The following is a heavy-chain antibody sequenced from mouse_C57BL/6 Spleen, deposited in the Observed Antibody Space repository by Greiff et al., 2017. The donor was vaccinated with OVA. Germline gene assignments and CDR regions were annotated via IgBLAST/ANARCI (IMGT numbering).Heavy chain of an antibody. V-gene: IGHV14-4*01. CDR2: IDPENGDT. D-gene: IGHD1-1*01. Sequence: EVQLQQSGAELVRPGASVKLSCTASGFNIKDDYMHWVKQRPEQGLEWIGWIDPENGDTEYASKFQGKATITADTSSNTAYLQLSSLTSDDPAVYYCTYNYGSSCGAMDYWGQGTSVTVSS. J-gene: IGHJ4*01. CDR3: TYNYGSSCGAMDY. CDR1: GFNIKDDY.